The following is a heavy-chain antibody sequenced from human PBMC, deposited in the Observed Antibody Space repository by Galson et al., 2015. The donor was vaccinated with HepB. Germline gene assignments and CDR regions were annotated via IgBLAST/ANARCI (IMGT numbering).Heavy chain of an antibody. CDR2: IIPILGIA. Sequence: SVKVSCKASGGTFSSYTISWVRQAPGQGLEWMGRIIPILGIANYAQKFQGRVTITADKSTSTAYMELSSLRSEDTAVYYCARAPLVGYCSSTSCYGGSGRHFSGGNHFDDWGQGTLVTVSS. CDR3: ARAPLVGYCSSTSCYGGSGRHFSGGNHFDD. J-gene: IGHJ4*02. CDR1: GGTFSSYT. V-gene: IGHV1-69*02. D-gene: IGHD2-2*01.